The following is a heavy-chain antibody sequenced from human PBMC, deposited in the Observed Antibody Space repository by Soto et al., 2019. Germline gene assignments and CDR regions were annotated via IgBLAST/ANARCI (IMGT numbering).Heavy chain of an antibody. V-gene: IGHV1-2*02. J-gene: IGHJ4*02. CDR2: INSVSGGA. CDR1: GDTHTIYF. D-gene: IGHD1-26*01. Sequence: ASVKVSCKASGDTHTIYFIHWLRQAPGQGLEWMGWINSVSGGANYAPRFQGRVAMTRDRSSATAFMEVSRLRSDDTAVYYCARGGSYYAHWGQGTLVTVSS. CDR3: ARGGSYYAH.